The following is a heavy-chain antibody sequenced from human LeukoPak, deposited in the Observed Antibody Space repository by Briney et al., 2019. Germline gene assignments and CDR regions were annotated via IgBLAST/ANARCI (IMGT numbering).Heavy chain of an antibody. Sequence: GGSLRLSCAASGFTFSGYGMHWVRQAPGKGLEWVAFIQSDGSIKYYADSVKGRFTISRDNSKNTLYLQMNSLRAEDTAVFYCAKDQYSSSNFFDCWGQGTLVTVSS. CDR2: IQSDGSIK. V-gene: IGHV3-30*02. CDR3: AKDQYSSSNFFDC. J-gene: IGHJ4*02. D-gene: IGHD6-6*01. CDR1: GFTFSGYG.